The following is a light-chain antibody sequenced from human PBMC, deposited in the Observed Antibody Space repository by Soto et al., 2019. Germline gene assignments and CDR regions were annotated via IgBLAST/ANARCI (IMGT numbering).Light chain of an antibody. V-gene: IGKV1-6*01. Sequence: GDRVTITCRASQDIRNDLAWYQQKPGQAPNLLIFAAFNLQSGVPSRFSGGGSGTHFTLTISSLQPDDFASYFCLQYYNFSWTFGQGTKVDIK. CDR1: QDIRND. CDR3: LQYYNFSWT. CDR2: AAF. J-gene: IGKJ1*01.